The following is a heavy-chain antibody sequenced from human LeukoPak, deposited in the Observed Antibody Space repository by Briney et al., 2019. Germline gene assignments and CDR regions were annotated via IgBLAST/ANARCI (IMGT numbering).Heavy chain of an antibody. V-gene: IGHV4-31*03. CDR1: GGSISSGGYY. CDR3: ARGHIQLWLPHLDY. CDR2: IYYRGST. J-gene: IGHJ4*02. Sequence: SETLSLTCTVSGGSISSGGYYWSWIRQHPGKGLEWIGYIYYRGSTYYNPSLKSRVNISVDTSKTQFSLRLSSVTAADTAVYYCARGHIQLWLPHLDYWGQGTLVTVSS. D-gene: IGHD5-18*01.